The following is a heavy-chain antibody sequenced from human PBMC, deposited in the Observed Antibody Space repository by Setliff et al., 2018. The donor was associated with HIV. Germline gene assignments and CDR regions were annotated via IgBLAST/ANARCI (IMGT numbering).Heavy chain of an antibody. D-gene: IGHD5-18*01. Sequence: PSETLSLTCTVSGYSISSGYYWGFIRQPPGKGLEWIGSIFHSGSTYYNPSLKSRVTMSVDTSENQFSLRLTSVTAADTAVYYCARERSRGYTDPPRFDYWGQGTLVTVSS. CDR2: IFHSGST. V-gene: IGHV4-38-2*02. CDR3: ARERSRGYTDPPRFDY. CDR1: GYSISSGYY. J-gene: IGHJ4*02.